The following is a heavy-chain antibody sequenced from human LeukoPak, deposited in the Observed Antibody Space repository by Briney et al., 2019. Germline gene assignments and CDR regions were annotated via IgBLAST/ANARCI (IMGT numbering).Heavy chain of an antibody. D-gene: IGHD5-12*01. CDR3: AKGRTRSGYDSGY. Sequence: GGSLRLSCAASGFTFSSYAMSWVRQAPAKGLEWVSAISGSGGSTYYADSVKGRFTISRDNSKNTLYLQINSLRAEDTAVYYCAKGRTRSGYDSGYWRQGTLVTVSS. CDR2: ISGSGGST. CDR1: GFTFSSYA. V-gene: IGHV3-23*01. J-gene: IGHJ4*02.